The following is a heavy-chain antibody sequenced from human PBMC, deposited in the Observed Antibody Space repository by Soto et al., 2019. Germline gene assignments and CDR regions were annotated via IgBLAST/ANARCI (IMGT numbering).Heavy chain of an antibody. J-gene: IGHJ5*02. CDR3: ARVPRNCSSTSCYPGGWFDP. V-gene: IGHV4-30-2*01. D-gene: IGHD2-2*01. CDR2: IYHSGST. Sequence: QLQLQESGSGLVKPSQTLSLTCAVSGGSISSGGYSWSWIRQPPGKGLEWIGYIYHSGSTYYNPSLKSRVTISVDRSKNQFSLKLSSVTAADTAVYYCARVPRNCSSTSCYPGGWFDPWCQGTLVTVSS. CDR1: GGSISSGGYS.